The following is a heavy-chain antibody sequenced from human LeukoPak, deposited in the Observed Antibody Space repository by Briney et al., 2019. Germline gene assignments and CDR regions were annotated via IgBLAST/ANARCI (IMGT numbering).Heavy chain of an antibody. CDR2: IYPGDSDT. Sequence: GESLKISCKGSGYSFTSYWIGWVRQMPGKGLEWMGIIYPGDSDTRYSPSFQGQVTISADKSISTAYLQWSSLKASDTAMYYCAPAGVVTPGSDAFDIWGQGTMVTVFS. J-gene: IGHJ3*02. D-gene: IGHD3-22*01. CDR1: GYSFTSYW. CDR3: APAGVVTPGSDAFDI. V-gene: IGHV5-51*01.